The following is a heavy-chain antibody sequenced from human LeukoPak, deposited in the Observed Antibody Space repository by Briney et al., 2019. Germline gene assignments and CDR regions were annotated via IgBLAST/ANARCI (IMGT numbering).Heavy chain of an antibody. CDR2: INPNSGGT. Sequence: ASVKVSCKASGYTFTGYYMHWVRQAPGQGLEWMGWINPNSGGTNYAQKFQGRVTMTRDTSISTAYMELSRLRSDDTAVYYCARQAVGYYDSSGYYFAYWGQGTLVTVSS. D-gene: IGHD3-22*01. V-gene: IGHV1-2*02. CDR1: GYTFTGYY. J-gene: IGHJ4*02. CDR3: ARQAVGYYDSSGYYFAY.